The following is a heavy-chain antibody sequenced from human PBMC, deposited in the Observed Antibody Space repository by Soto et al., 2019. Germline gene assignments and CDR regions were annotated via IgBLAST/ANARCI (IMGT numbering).Heavy chain of an antibody. CDR3: AREGENSSYYFPFDY. D-gene: IGHD3-22*01. CDR1: GFTFSGYA. J-gene: IGHJ4*02. Sequence: QVQLVESGGGVVQPGTSLRLSCAASGFTFSGYAIHWVRQAPGKGLEWVGLIAYDGSKKYYADSVTGRFSISRDNSKNTVYLQMNSLTTEDTAVYHCAREGENSSYYFPFDYWGQGTLVTVSS. CDR2: IAYDGSKK. V-gene: IGHV3-30-3*01.